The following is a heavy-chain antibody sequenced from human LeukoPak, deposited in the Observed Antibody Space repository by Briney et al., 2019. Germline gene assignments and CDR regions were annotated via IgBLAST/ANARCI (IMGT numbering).Heavy chain of an antibody. CDR2: ISSSSSYI. CDR1: GFTFSSYA. J-gene: IGHJ4*02. Sequence: GGSLRLSCAASGFTFSSYAMSWVRQAPGKGLEWVSSISSSSSYIYYADSVKGRFTISRDNAKNSLYLQMNSLRAEDTAVYYCARDGDDNSRYYVNLDYWGQGALVIVSS. V-gene: IGHV3-21*01. D-gene: IGHD3-22*01. CDR3: ARDGDDNSRYYVNLDY.